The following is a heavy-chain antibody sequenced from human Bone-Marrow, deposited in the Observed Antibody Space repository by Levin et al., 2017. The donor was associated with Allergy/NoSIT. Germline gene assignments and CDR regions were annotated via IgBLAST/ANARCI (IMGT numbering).Heavy chain of an antibody. J-gene: IGHJ1*01. CDR1: GGSISTYY. CDR3: ARDSTLGHPEEYFQH. CDR2: VFTSGTT. Sequence: SETLSLTCTVSGGSISTYYWSWIRQPAGKGLEWIGRVFTSGTTNYNPSLESRVTMSVDTSKNQFSLKLSSVTAADTAVYYCARDSTLGHPEEYFQHWGQGTLVTVSS. V-gene: IGHV4-4*07. D-gene: IGHD7-27*01.